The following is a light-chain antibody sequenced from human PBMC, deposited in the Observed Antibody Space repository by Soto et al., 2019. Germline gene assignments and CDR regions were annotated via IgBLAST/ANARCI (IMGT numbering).Light chain of an antibody. CDR1: SGAVGGYNY. V-gene: IGLV2-8*01. Sequence: QSALAQPPSASGSPGQSVTVSCTGISGAVGGYNYVSWYQQHPGKAPRLMIYEATKRPAGVPIRFSGSWSGNTASLTVSGLQPEDEDDYFCTSFAGRNNLLFGGGTKLTVL. CDR3: TSFAGRNNLL. J-gene: IGLJ2*01. CDR2: EAT.